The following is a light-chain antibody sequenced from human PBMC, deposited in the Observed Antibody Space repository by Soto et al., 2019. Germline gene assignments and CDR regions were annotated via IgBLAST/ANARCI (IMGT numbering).Light chain of an antibody. J-gene: IGKJ1*01. CDR3: QQYRQWPLT. Sequence: EIMMTQSPGXLXVSPGXGATLSXTASQSVXLNLAWYQQKPGQPPRLLLYGASTRATGIPVRFRGSGSGTEFTLTISSLQSDDSAVYYCQQYRQWPLTFGQGTTVEVK. CDR2: GAS. CDR1: QSVXLN. V-gene: IGKV3-15*01.